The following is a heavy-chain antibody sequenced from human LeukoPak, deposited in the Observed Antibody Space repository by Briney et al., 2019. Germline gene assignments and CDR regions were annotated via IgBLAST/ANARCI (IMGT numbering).Heavy chain of an antibody. V-gene: IGHV4-39*07. Sequence: SETLSLTCTVSGGSISSSSYYWGWIRQPPGKGLEWIGSIYYSGSTYYNPSLKSRVTISVDTSKNQFSLKLSSVTAADTAVYYRAGAGPRTETTNGGEGPVVTVSS. CDR1: GGSISSSSYY. CDR3: AGAGPRTETTN. D-gene: IGHD1-1*01. CDR2: IYYSGST. J-gene: IGHJ4*02.